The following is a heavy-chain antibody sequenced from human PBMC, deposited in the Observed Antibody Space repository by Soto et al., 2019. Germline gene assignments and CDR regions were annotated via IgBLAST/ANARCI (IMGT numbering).Heavy chain of an antibody. J-gene: IGHJ4*02. CDR1: GFTFSSFA. V-gene: IGHV3-64*01. D-gene: IGHD6-13*01. CDR2: ISSNGGAT. CDR3: AREGTAATFGTQIDY. Sequence: PGGSLRLSCAASGFTFSSFAMYWVRQAPGKGLEFVAVISSNGGATYYANSVKGRFTISRDNSKNTLYLQMGSLRAEDMAVYYCAREGTAATFGTQIDYWGQGTLVTVSS.